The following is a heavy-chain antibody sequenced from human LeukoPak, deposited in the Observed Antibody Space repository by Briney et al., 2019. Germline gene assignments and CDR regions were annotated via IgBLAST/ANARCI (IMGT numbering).Heavy chain of an antibody. CDR2: IYYSGST. J-gene: IGHJ4*02. D-gene: IGHD6-19*01. Sequence: SETLSLTCTVSGCSISSYYWSWIRQPPGKGLEWIGYIYYSGSTNYNPSLKSRVTISVDTTKNQFSLRLSSVTAADTAIYYCARAVSGRFDYWGQGTLVTVSS. CDR1: GCSISSYY. V-gene: IGHV4-59*08. CDR3: ARAVSGRFDY.